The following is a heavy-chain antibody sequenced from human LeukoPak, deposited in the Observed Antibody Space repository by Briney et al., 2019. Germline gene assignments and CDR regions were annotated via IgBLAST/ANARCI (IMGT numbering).Heavy chain of an antibody. CDR3: TRDGGSGSYSPDY. CDR2: IRSKAYGGTT. Sequence: PGGSLRLSCTASGFTFGDYAMSWFRQAPGKGLEWVGFIRSKAYGGTTEYAASVKGRFTISRDDSKSIAYLQMNSLKTEDTAVYYCTRDGGSGSYSPDYWGQGTLVTVSS. CDR1: GFTFGDYA. D-gene: IGHD1-26*01. V-gene: IGHV3-49*03. J-gene: IGHJ4*02.